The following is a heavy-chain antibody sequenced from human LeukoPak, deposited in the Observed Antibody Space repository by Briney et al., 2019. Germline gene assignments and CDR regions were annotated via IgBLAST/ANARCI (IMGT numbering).Heavy chain of an antibody. D-gene: IGHD3-10*01. V-gene: IGHV4-61*02. CDR3: TRGGGGSGSYYEYYFDY. CDR2: FYTSGST. J-gene: IGHJ4*02. Sequence: SETLSLTCTVSGDSISSGNYYWSWIRQPAGKGLEWIGRFYTSGSTNYNPSLKSRVTISVDTSKNQFSLKLSPVTAADTAVYYCTRGGGGSGSYYEYYFDYWGQGTLVTVSS. CDR1: GDSISSGNYY.